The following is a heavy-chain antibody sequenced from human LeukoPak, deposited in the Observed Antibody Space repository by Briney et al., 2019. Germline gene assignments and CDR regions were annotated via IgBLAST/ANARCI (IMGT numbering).Heavy chain of an antibody. Sequence: WVRQMPGKGLEWMGIIYHSGSTYYNPSLKSRVTISVDRSKNQFSLKLSSVTAADTAVYYCARGRFGEPIDYWGQGTLVTVSS. CDR3: ARGRFGEPIDY. V-gene: IGHV4-30-2*01. CDR2: IYHSGST. D-gene: IGHD3-10*01. J-gene: IGHJ4*02.